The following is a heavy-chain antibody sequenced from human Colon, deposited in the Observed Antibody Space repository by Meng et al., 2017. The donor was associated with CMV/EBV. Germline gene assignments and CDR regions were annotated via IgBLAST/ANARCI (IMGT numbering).Heavy chain of an antibody. CDR1: GFTFSSYS. D-gene: IGHD2-21*02. CDR2: ISSTSYTI. J-gene: IGHJ4*02. V-gene: IGHV3-48*04. CDR3: TKGATFGVTAPDY. Sequence: GGSLRLSCAASGFTFSSYSMNWVRQAPGKGLEWVAYISSTSYTIYYADSVKGRFTISRDNSKNLLYLQMNSLKVEDTAVYYCTKGATFGVTAPDYWGQGTLVTVSS.